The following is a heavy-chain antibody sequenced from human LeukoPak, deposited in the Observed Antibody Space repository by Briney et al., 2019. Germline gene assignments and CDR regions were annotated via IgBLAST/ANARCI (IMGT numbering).Heavy chain of an antibody. CDR2: ISWNSNSI. D-gene: IGHD4-17*01. CDR1: GFTFDDYA. Sequence: GGSLRLSCEASGFTFDDYAIHWVRQAPGKGLEWVSGISWNSNSICYADSVKGRFTISRDNAKNSLHLLMSRLRAGDTAVYDRATSTDCCLNSGDYGYFDSWGQGTLVTVSS. J-gene: IGHJ4*02. V-gene: IGHV3-9*01. CDR3: ATSTDCCLNSGDYGYFDS.